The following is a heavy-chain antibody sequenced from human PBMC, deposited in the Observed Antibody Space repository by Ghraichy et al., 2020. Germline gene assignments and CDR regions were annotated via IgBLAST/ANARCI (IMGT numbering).Heavy chain of an antibody. CDR1: GFTFSSYS. D-gene: IGHD2-2*01. Sequence: GGYLRLSCAASGFTFSSYSMNWVRQAPGKGLEWVSSISSSSSYIYYADSVKGRFIISRDNAKNSLYLQMNSLRAEDTAVYYCARALVVPAASGAFDIWGQGTMVTVSS. CDR3: ARALVVPAASGAFDI. J-gene: IGHJ3*02. CDR2: ISSSSSYI. V-gene: IGHV3-21*01.